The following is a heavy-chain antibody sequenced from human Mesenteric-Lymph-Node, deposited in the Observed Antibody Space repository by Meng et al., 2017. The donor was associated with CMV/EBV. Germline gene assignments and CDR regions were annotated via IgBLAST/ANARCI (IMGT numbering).Heavy chain of an antibody. CDR2: ISRGASST. D-gene: IGHD3-3*01. V-gene: IGHV3-23*03. Sequence: GGSLRLSCAASGFTFSSYAMSWVRQAPGKGLEWVSVISRGASSTYYADSVKGRFTISRDNSKNTVSLQMNNLTAGDTALYYCVKNSFGVIVSPDSWGPGTMVTVSS. J-gene: IGHJ4*02. CDR1: GFTFSSYA. CDR3: VKNSFGVIVSPDS.